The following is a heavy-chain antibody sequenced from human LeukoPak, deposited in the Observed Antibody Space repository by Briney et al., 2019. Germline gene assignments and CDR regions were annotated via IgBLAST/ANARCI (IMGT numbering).Heavy chain of an antibody. CDR3: ARVNGYCSGGSCLLDY. CDR1: GGSISSSSYY. V-gene: IGHV4-39*07. CDR2: IYYSGST. Sequence: PSETLSLTCTVSGGSISSSSYYWGWIRQPPGKGLEWIGSIYYSGSTYYNPSLKSRVTISVDTSKNQFSLKLSSVTAADTAVYYCARVNGYCSGGSCLLDYWGQGTLVTVSS. D-gene: IGHD2-15*01. J-gene: IGHJ4*02.